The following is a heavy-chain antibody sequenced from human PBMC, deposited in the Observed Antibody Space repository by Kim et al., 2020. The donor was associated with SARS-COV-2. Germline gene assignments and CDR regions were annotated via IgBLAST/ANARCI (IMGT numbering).Heavy chain of an antibody. V-gene: IGHV1-69*01. CDR2: A. J-gene: IGHJ4*02. Sequence: ANYAQHVQGQVTITADESTSTAYMELSSLRSEDTAVYYCADSSGYYSYDYWGQGTLVTVSS. D-gene: IGHD3-22*01. CDR3: ADSSGYYSYDY.